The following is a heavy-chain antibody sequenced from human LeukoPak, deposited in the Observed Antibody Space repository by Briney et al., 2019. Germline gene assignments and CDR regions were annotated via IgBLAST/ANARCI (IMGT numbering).Heavy chain of an antibody. CDR1: GFTFSSYA. Sequence: GGSLRLSCAASGFTFSSYAMSWVRQAPGKGLEWVSSISGNAGSTYYADSVKGRFTISRDNSKNTLYLQISSLRAEDTAVYYCATRVSWDSRSAAPGSHYYFYYYMDVWGNGTTVTVSS. V-gene: IGHV3-23*01. CDR3: ATRVSWDSRSAAPGSHYYFYYYMDV. CDR2: ISGNAGST. D-gene: IGHD6-13*01. J-gene: IGHJ6*03.